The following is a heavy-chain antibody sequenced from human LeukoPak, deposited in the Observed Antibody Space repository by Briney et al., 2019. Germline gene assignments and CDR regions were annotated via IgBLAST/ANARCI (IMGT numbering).Heavy chain of an antibody. CDR2: FDPEGGEA. J-gene: IGHJ4*02. D-gene: IGHD5/OR15-5a*01. CDR1: GDTLSELS. CDR3: TAGGVYSLLDH. Sequence: ASVKVSCKVSGDTLSELSMHWVRRAPGKGLEWMGGFDPEGGEAIYAQKFQGRLTMTEDTSTDTAYMDLRSLRSDDTAVYYCTAGGVYSLLDHWGQGTQVTVSS. V-gene: IGHV1-24*01.